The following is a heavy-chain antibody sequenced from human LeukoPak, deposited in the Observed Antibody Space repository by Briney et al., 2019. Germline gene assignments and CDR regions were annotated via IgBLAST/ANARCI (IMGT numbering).Heavy chain of an antibody. J-gene: IGHJ4*02. CDR3: ARGFLWFGELSF. V-gene: IGHV4-34*01. Sequence: PSETLSLTCAVYGGSFSGYYWSWIRQPPGKGLEWIGEINHSGSTNYNPSLKSRVTISVDTSKNQFSLKLSSVTAADTAVYYCARGFLWFGELSFWGQGTLVTVSS. D-gene: IGHD3-10*01. CDR1: GGSFSGYY. CDR2: INHSGST.